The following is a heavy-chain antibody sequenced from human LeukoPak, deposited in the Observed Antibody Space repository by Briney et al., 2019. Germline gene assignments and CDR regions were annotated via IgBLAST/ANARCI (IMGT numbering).Heavy chain of an antibody. J-gene: IGHJ4*02. V-gene: IGHV3-74*01. CDR2: INPGGSSI. CDR1: GFTFSSYW. CDR3: ASSNQADDY. D-gene: IGHD1-14*01. Sequence: SGGSLRLSCAASGFTFSSYWMHWVRQVPGKGLVWVARINPGGSSITYADSVKGRFTISRDNAKNTLYLQMDSLRAEGTGVYYCASSNQADDYWGQGTLVTVSS.